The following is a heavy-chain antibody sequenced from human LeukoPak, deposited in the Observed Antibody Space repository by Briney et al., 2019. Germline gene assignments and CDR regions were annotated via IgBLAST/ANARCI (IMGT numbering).Heavy chain of an antibody. CDR1: GYSFTSYW. J-gene: IGHJ6*04. Sequence: GEPLKISCKGSGYSFTSYWIGWVRQMLGKGLEWMGIIYPGDSDTRYSPSFQGQVTISADKSISTAYLQWSSLKASDTAMYYCARGGLGYCSSTSCYPYYYGMDVWGKGTTVTVSS. CDR2: IYPGDSDT. CDR3: ARGGLGYCSSTSCYPYYYGMDV. V-gene: IGHV5-51*01. D-gene: IGHD2-2*01.